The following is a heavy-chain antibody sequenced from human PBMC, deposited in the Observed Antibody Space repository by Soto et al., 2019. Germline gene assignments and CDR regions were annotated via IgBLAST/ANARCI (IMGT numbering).Heavy chain of an antibody. CDR1: GGTFSSYT. CDR3: ARGSPRDYYYYYYMDV. Sequence: QVQLVQSGAEVQKPGSSVKVSCKASGGTFSSYTISWVRQAPGQGLEWMGRIIPILGIANYAQQFQGRVTRTADKSTSTAYMELSSLRSEDTAVYYCARGSPRDYYYYYYMDVWGKGTTVTVSS. J-gene: IGHJ6*03. V-gene: IGHV1-69*02. CDR2: IIPILGIA.